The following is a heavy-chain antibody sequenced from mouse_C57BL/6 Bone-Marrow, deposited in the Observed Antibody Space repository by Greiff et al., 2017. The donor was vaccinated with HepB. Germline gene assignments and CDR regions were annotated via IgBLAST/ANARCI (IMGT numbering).Heavy chain of an antibody. J-gene: IGHJ2*01. Sequence: EVQRVESGGGLVKPGGSLKLSCAASGFTFSSYAMSWVRQTPEKRLEWVATLSDGGSYTYYPDNVKGRFTISRDNAKNNLYLQMSHLKSEDTAMYYCARDRPLRGYFDYWGQGTTLTVSS. CDR2: LSDGGSYT. CDR3: ARDRPLRGYFDY. V-gene: IGHV5-4*01. D-gene: IGHD6-1*01. CDR1: GFTFSSYA.